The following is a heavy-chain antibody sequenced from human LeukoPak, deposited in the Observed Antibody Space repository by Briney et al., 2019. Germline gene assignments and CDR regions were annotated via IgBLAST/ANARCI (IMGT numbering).Heavy chain of an antibody. V-gene: IGHV3-30*03. CDR1: GLTFSSYD. D-gene: IGHD3-22*01. Sequence: PGGSLRLSCAASGLTFSSYDMHWVRQAPGKGLEWVAVISYDGSKKFYADSAKGRFTISRDNSKNTLYLQMSILRPEDTAVYYCARDQDTSGYYYGPGDYWGQGTLVTVSS. J-gene: IGHJ4*02. CDR3: ARDQDTSGYYYGPGDY. CDR2: ISYDGSKK.